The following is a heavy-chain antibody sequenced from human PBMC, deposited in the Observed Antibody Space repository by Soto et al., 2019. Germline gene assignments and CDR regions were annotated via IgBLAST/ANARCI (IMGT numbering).Heavy chain of an antibody. Sequence: GASVKVSCKTSGYTFSGYYMHWMRQAPGQGLEWMGWINPNSSGTIYAQKLQGRVAMTRDTSISTAYMELSGLRSDDTAVYYCARDRDPTFFDYWGQGTLVTVSS. D-gene: IGHD3-10*01. CDR3: ARDRDPTFFDY. J-gene: IGHJ4*02. CDR1: GYTFSGYY. V-gene: IGHV1-2*02. CDR2: INPNSSGT.